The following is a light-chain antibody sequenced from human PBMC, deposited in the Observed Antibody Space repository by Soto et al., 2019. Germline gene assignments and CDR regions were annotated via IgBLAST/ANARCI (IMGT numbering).Light chain of an antibody. V-gene: IGKV1-39*01. J-gene: IGKJ4*01. CDR2: AAS. CDR3: QHYSSYPLT. Sequence: DVQLTQSPSPLSASVGDRVSISCRASRAITNHLNWYQQKPGKAPILLVYAASTLETGVPSRFSGSGSGTHFTLTIDNLQPEDVATYYCQHYSSYPLTFGGGTKVEL. CDR1: RAITNH.